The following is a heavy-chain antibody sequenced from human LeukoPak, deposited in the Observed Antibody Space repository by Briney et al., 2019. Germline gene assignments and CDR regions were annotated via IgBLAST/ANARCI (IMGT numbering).Heavy chain of an antibody. Sequence: PSETLSLTCAVSGYSISSGYYWGWIRQPPGKGLEWIGSIYHSGSTYYNPSLKSRVTISVDTSKNQFSLKLSSVTAADTAVYYCARSRAKLHYYDSSGYYFDYWGQGTLVTVSS. CDR3: ARSRAKLHYYDSSGYYFDY. J-gene: IGHJ4*02. D-gene: IGHD3-22*01. CDR2: IYHSGST. CDR1: GYSISSGYY. V-gene: IGHV4-38-2*01.